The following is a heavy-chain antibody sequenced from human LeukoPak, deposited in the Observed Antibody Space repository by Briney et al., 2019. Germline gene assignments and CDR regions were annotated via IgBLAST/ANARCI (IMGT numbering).Heavy chain of an antibody. V-gene: IGHV3-21*01. CDR1: GFTFSSYS. CDR3: ARSGLGSSSWYFEYFQH. CDR2: ISSSSSYI. J-gene: IGHJ1*01. D-gene: IGHD6-13*01. Sequence: GGSLRLSCAASGFTFSSYSMNWVRQAPGKGLEWVSSISSSSSYIYYADSVKGRFTISRDNAKNSLYLQMNSLRAEDTAVYYCARSGLGSSSWYFEYFQHWGQGTLVTVSS.